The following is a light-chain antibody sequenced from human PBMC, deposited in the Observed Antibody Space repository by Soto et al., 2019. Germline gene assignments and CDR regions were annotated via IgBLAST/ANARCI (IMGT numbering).Light chain of an antibody. CDR2: DAS. Sequence: EVVMTQSPATLYLSPGERATLSCRASQSVSSSLAWYQQRPGQVPRLLIYDASTRATGIPARFSGSGSGTEVTLSISSLQSEDFAVYYCQQYNNWPPLTFGGGTKVEIK. CDR3: QQYNNWPPLT. CDR1: QSVSSS. V-gene: IGKV3-15*01. J-gene: IGKJ4*01.